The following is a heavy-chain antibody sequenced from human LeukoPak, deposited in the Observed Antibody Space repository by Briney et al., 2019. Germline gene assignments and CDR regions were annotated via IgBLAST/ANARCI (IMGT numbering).Heavy chain of an antibody. V-gene: IGHV3-74*01. CDR3: ATSARTYLGSSLDY. CDR1: GFTFSTYW. CDR2: ISSDASIT. J-gene: IGHJ4*02. D-gene: IGHD2-15*01. Sequence: PGGSLRLSCAASGFTFSTYWMHWVRQDPGKGLVWVSRISSDASITSYADPVKGRFTISGDNAKNTLYLQMNSLRAEDTALYYCATSARTYLGSSLDYWGQGTLVTVSS.